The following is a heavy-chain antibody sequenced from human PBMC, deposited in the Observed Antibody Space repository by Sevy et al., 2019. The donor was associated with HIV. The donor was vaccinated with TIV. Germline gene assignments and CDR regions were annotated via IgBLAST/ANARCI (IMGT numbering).Heavy chain of an antibody. CDR1: GFTVGSNY. CDR2: IYSGGST. V-gene: IGHV3-53*01. J-gene: IGHJ3*02. CDR3: ARERARKGKNDASDI. Sequence: GGSLRLSCAASGFTVGSNYMSWVRQAPGKGLEWVSVIYSGGSTYYADSVKGRFTISRDNSKNTLYLQLNSLRAEDTAVYYCARERARKGKNDASDIWGQGTMVTVSS.